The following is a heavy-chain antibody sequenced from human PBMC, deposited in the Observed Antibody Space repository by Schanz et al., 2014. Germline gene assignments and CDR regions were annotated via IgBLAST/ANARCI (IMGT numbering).Heavy chain of an antibody. CDR3: ARENKDYDSILNKFFHYGLDL. CDR2: ISPNSGDT. CDR1: GYTFTDYY. J-gene: IGHJ6*02. Sequence: QVQLVQSGAEVKKPGASVKLSCKSSGYTFTDYYMQWVRQAPGQGLEWMGRISPNSGDTHSAQKFQGRVTMTWDRSISTANMELSRLRSDDTAVYYCARENKDYDSILNKFFHYGLDLWGQGTTVTVSS. D-gene: IGHD3-3*02. V-gene: IGHV1-2*06.